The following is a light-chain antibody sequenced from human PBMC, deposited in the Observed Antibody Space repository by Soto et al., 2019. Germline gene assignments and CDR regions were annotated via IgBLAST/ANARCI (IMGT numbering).Light chain of an antibody. CDR2: GTS. CDR1: QSVSSKY. V-gene: IGKV3-20*01. CDR3: QQYGSSLFT. Sequence: EIVLTQSPGTLYLSPGERATLSCRASQSVSSKYFAWYQQKPGQAPRVLIYGTSIRASGVPERFSGGGSGTDFTLTITRLEPEDFSVYYCQQYGSSLFTFGPGTKVDFK. J-gene: IGKJ3*01.